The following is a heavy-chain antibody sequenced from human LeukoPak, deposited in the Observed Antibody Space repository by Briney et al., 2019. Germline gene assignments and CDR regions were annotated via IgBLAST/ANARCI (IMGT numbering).Heavy chain of an antibody. CDR2: ISGSGGST. V-gene: IGHV3-23*01. D-gene: IGHD1-26*01. CDR1: GFTFSSYW. J-gene: IGHJ3*02. Sequence: GGSLRLSCAASGFTFSSYWMTWVRQAPGKGLEWVSTISGSGGSTYYADSVKGRFTISRDNSKNTLYLQMNSLRAEDTAVYCCASIVDAFDIWSQGTMVTV. CDR3: ASIVDAFDI.